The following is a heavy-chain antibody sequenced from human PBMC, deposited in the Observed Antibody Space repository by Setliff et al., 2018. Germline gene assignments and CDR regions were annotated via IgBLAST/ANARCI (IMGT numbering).Heavy chain of an antibody. CDR2: INHSGST. J-gene: IGHJ6*03. CDR3: ARLGGSSGSGGFYYYYYYMDV. Sequence: SETLSLTCAVYGGSFSGYYWSWTRQPPGKGLEWIGEINHSGSTNYNPSLKSRVTISVDTPKNQFSLKLSSVTAADTAVYYCARLGGSSGSGGFYYYYYYMDVWGKGTTVTVSS. CDR1: GGSFSGYY. D-gene: IGHD3-22*01. V-gene: IGHV4-34*01.